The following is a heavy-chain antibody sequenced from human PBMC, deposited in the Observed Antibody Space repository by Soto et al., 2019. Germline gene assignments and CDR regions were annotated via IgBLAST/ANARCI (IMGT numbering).Heavy chain of an antibody. CDR1: GFTFISYW. Sequence: PGGSLRLSCAASGFTFISYWMHWVLQAPGKGLVWVSRINSDGSSTSYADSVKGRFTTSRDNAKNTLYLQMNSLRAEDTAVYYCVRTSLVVAAATRQDYPGQGTLVPVSS. CDR3: VRTSLVVAAATRQDY. J-gene: IGHJ4*02. V-gene: IGHV3-74*01. CDR2: INSDGSST. D-gene: IGHD2-15*01.